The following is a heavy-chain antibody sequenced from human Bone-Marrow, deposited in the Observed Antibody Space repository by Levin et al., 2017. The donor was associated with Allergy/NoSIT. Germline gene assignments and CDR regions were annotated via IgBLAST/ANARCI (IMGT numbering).Heavy chain of an antibody. J-gene: IGHJ4*02. Sequence: PGGSLRLSCAASGFTFSSFGMHWVRQAPGKGLEWVSLISYDGINQYYADSVKGRFTISRDNSKNTLNLQMNSLRADDTAVYYCVKDLGGGSGSYYFDSWGQGTLVTVSS. CDR1: GFTFSSFG. V-gene: IGHV3-30*18. CDR3: VKDLGGGSGSYYFDS. CDR2: ISYDGINQ. D-gene: IGHD3-10*01.